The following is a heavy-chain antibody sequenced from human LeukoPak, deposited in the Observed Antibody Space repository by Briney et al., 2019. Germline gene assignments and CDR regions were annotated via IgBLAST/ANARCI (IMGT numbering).Heavy chain of an antibody. CDR2: IYPGDSDT. Sequence: GESLKIFCKGSGYNFATNWIGWVRQMPGKGLECMGIIYPGDSDTRYSPSFQGQVTISADKSINTAYLQWSSLKASDTAMYYCARLGTYWSNYYFEYWGQGTLVTVSS. CDR1: GYNFATNW. J-gene: IGHJ4*02. CDR3: ARLGTYWSNYYFEY. D-gene: IGHD3-10*01. V-gene: IGHV5-51*01.